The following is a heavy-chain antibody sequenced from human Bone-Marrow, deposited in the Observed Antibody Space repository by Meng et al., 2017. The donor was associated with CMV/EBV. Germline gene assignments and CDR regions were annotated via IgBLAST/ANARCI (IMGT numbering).Heavy chain of an antibody. CDR1: GYSFTSYW. D-gene: IGHD2-2*01. CDR3: ARHTAHCSSTSCYRGPNSFDP. CDR2: IYPGDSDT. V-gene: IGHV5-51*01. J-gene: IGHJ5*02. Sequence: GESLKISCKGSGYSFTSYWICWVRQMPGKGLEWMGTIYPGDSDTRYSPSFQGQVTISADKSISTAYLQWSSLKASDTAMYYCARHTAHCSSTSCYRGPNSFDPWGQGTLVTVSS.